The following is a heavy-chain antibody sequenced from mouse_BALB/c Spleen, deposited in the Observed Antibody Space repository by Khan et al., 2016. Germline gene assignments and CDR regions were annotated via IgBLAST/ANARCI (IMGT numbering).Heavy chain of an antibody. CDR2: ISDAGSYT. J-gene: IGHJ2*03. V-gene: IGHV5-4*02. D-gene: IGHD2-14*01. CDR1: GFTFSDYY. CDR3: ARDRFDYFDY. Sequence: EVELVESGGGLVKPGGSLKLSCAASGFTFSDYYMYWVRQTPEKRLEWVATISDAGSYTYYPDSVKGRSTISIDNAKNNLYMQISSLKSEDTAIDCCARDRFDYFDYWGQGTRLTVSS.